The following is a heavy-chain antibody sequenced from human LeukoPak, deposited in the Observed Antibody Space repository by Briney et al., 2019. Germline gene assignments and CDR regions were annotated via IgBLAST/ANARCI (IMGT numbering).Heavy chain of an antibody. CDR1: GFTFSSYI. CDR2: ISRSSSYI. V-gene: IGHV3-21*01. CDR3: ARVGSLRIQLWSPSDY. J-gene: IGHJ4*02. D-gene: IGHD5-18*01. Sequence: GGPLRSAGAAPGFTFSSYIMTGVRQPPGKGLDWVSSISRSSSYIYYADSLKGRFTISRDNAKNSLYLQMNSLRDEDTAVYYCARVGSLRIQLWSPSDYWGQGTLVTVSS.